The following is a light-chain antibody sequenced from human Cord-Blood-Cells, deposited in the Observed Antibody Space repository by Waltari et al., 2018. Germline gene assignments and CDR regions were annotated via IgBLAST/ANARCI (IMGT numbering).Light chain of an antibody. CDR3: CSYAGSSTYVV. CDR1: SSDVGQYNL. V-gene: IGLV2-23*02. J-gene: IGLJ2*01. CDR2: EVS. Sequence: QSAMTQPASVSGAPGQSITISCTGTSSDVGQYNLVSWNQQHPGKAPKLMIYEVSKRPSGVSNRFSGSKSGNTASLTISGLQAEDEADYYCCSYAGSSTYVVFGGGTKLTVL.